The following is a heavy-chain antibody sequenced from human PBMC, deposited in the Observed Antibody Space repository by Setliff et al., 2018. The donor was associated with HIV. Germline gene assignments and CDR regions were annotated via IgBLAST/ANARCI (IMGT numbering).Heavy chain of an antibody. J-gene: IGHJ6*03. Sequence: ASVKVSCKASGYTFTSYDINRVRQATGQGLEWMGWMNPNSGNTGYAQKFQGRVTMTRNTSISTAYMELSSLRSEDTAVYYCARSEGVASYYNFWSGQPTYYYYMDVWGKGTTVTVSS. CDR3: ARSEGVASYYNFWSGQPTYYYYMDV. CDR1: GYTFTSYD. D-gene: IGHD3-3*01. CDR2: MNPNSGNT. V-gene: IGHV1-8*02.